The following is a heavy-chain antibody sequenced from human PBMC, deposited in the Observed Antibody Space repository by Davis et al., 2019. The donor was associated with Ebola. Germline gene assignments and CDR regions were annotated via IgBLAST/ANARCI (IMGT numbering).Heavy chain of an antibody. J-gene: IGHJ4*02. D-gene: IGHD6-19*01. CDR2: VRNKTDNYAT. Sequence: GESLKISCAASGFTFSDSAMHWVRQASGKGLEWVGRVRNKTDNYATAYAASVKGRFTISRDDSKDTAYLQMNSLRAEDTAVYYCSKRGGYSSGWHDYWGQGTLVTVSS. CDR1: GFTFSDSA. V-gene: IGHV3-73*01. CDR3: SKRGGYSSGWHDY.